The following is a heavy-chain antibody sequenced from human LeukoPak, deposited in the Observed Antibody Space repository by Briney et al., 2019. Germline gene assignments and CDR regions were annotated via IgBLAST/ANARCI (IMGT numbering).Heavy chain of an antibody. Sequence: PGGSLRLSCAASGFTFSGSAVHWVRQASGKGLEWVGRIRSKANSYATAYAASVKGRFTISRDDSKNTAYLQMNSLKTEDTAVYYCTRLRWELLGGHDYWGQGTLVTVSS. J-gene: IGHJ4*02. D-gene: IGHD1-26*01. CDR2: IRSKANSYAT. V-gene: IGHV3-73*01. CDR1: GFTFSGSA. CDR3: TRLRWELLGGHDY.